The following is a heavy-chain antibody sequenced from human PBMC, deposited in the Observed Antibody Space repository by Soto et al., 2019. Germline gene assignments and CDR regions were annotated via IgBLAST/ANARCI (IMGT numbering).Heavy chain of an antibody. CDR2: IRNKANSDTT. CDR3: VSTPDGDY. J-gene: IGHJ4*02. CDR1: GFTFSDHY. Sequence: EVQLVESGGGLVQPGGSLRLSCEASGFTFSDHYMDWVRQAPGKGLEWVGLIRNKANSDTTNYAASVKGRFTISRDDSKNSVYLEMNSLKAEDTAVYYCVSTPDGDYWGQGTLVTVSS. V-gene: IGHV3-72*01.